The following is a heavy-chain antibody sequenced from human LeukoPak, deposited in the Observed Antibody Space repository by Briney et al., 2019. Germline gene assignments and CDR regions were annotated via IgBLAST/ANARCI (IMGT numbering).Heavy chain of an antibody. CDR1: GFTLDDYG. J-gene: IGHJ4*02. V-gene: IGHV3-20*01. CDR2: INWKGGRT. Sequence: GGSLRPSCAAHGFTLDDYGMSWVSQAPGKGLEWVSGINWKGGRTGYAESVKGRFTISRDNAKNSLYLQMNSLRAEDTALYHCARDPGGFSSGYYFDDWGQGTLVTVSS. CDR3: ARDPGGFSSGYYFDD. D-gene: IGHD3-22*01.